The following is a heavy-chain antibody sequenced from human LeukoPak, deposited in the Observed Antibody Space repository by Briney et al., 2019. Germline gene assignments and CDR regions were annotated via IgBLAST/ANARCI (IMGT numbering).Heavy chain of an antibody. V-gene: IGHV1-18*01. CDR2: ISAYNGNT. CDR3: ARDRSHGDAFDI. CDR1: GYTFSGSG. J-gene: IGHJ3*02. Sequence: ASVKVSCKASGYTFSGSGISWVRQAPGQGLEWVGWISAYNGNTDYAQKFQGRVTMTTDRPTSTGYMALRSLRSDDTAVYYCARDRSHGDAFDIWGQGTMVIVSS.